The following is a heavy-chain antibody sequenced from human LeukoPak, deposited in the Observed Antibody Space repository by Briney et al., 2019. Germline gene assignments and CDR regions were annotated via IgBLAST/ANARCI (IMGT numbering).Heavy chain of an antibody. V-gene: IGHV3-7*01. CDR1: GFSFSSCW. D-gene: IGHD3-22*01. J-gene: IGHJ4*02. CDR2: IKEDGSEK. CDR3: ARPAYPRHDSSGYYLE. Sequence: PGGSLRLSCAASGFSFSSCWMSWVRQAPGKGLEWVGNIKEDGSEKYYVDAVKGRFTISRDNAKNSLYLQMNSLRAEDTAVYYCARPAYPRHDSSGYYLEWGQGTLVTVSS.